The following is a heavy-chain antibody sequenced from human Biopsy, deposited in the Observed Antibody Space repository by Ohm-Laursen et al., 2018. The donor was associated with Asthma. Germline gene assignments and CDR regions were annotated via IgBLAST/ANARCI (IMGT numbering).Heavy chain of an antibody. CDR2: IYYSGTT. J-gene: IGHJ4*02. V-gene: IGHV4-31*03. CDR1: GGSLTSAY. Sequence: SQTLSLTCTVSGGSLTSAYWSWVRQHPEKGLEWIGYIYYSGTTVYNPSLKSRVSMSVDTSKNQVSLKLSSVTAADTAVYYCARDFGCGSYFVGTTLDYWGQGALVTVSS. CDR3: ARDFGCGSYFVGTTLDY. D-gene: IGHD1-26*01.